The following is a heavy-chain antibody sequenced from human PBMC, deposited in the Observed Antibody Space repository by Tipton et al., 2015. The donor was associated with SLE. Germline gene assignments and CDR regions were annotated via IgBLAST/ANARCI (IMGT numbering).Heavy chain of an antibody. Sequence: AGLVKPSETLSLTCAIYGGSYSHYSWSWVRQSPGKGLEWIGTVYYSGTTYYNPSLKSRVTISVDTSTNQFSLSLTSVTAADTAVYFCAREQRLEYTFDAFTIWGQGTMVTVS. J-gene: IGHJ3*02. CDR1: GGSYSHYS. CDR2: VYYSGTT. D-gene: IGHD6-25*01. CDR3: AREQRLEYTFDAFTI. V-gene: IGHV4-34*11.